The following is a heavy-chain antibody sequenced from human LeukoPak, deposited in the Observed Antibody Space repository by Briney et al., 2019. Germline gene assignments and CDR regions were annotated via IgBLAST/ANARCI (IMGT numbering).Heavy chain of an antibody. D-gene: IGHD3-10*01. Sequence: GGSLRLSCAASGFTVSTNYMSWVRQAPGKGLEWVSVIYSGDTTFYADSVRGKFTICRDNSKNTLYLQMNSLRAEDTAVYYCASILRSSSGYYFGYWGQGTLVTVSS. J-gene: IGHJ4*02. CDR3: ASILRSSSGYYFGY. CDR2: IYSGDTT. V-gene: IGHV3-66*01. CDR1: GFTVSTNY.